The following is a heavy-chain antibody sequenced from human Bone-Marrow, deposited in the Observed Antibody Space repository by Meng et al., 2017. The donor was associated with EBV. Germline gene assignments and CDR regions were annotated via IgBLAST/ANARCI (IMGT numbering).Heavy chain of an antibody. J-gene: IGHJ4*02. Sequence: VQLVECGGVFVKSGGSLSLSFAASGFTFSSYWMHWVRQGPGKGLVWVSRINYEGSSTSYADSVKGRFTISRDNAKNTLYLQMNSLRAEDTAVYFCARVTSDGDFDYWGQGVLVTASS. CDR3: ARVTSDGDFDY. CDR1: GFTFSSYW. CDR2: INYEGSST. V-gene: IGHV3-74*02.